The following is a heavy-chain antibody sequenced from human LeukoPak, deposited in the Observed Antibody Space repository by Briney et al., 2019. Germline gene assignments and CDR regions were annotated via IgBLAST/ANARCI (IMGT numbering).Heavy chain of an antibody. V-gene: IGHV1-2*06. CDR3: ARESGYTDYYYGMDV. CDR2: INPNSGGT. Sequence: GASVKVSCKASGYTFPSYFMHWVRQAPGQGLEWMGRINPNSGGTNYAQKFQGRVTMTRDTSISTAYMELSRLRSDDTAVYYCARESGYTDYYYGMDVWGQGTTVTVSS. J-gene: IGHJ6*02. D-gene: IGHD3-3*01. CDR1: GYTFPSYF.